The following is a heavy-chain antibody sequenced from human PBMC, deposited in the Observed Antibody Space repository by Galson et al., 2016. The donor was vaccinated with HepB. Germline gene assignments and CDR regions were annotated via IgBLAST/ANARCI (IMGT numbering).Heavy chain of an antibody. J-gene: IGHJ4*02. CDR3: ASLGGLGNYYYDSSGYSPDFDH. D-gene: IGHD3-22*01. CDR1: GFAFSSYG. V-gene: IGHV3-33*01. Sequence: SLRLSCAASGFAFSSYGMHWVRQAPGKGLEWVAVIWYDGSNKYYEDSVKGRFTISRDNSKNTLYLKLNSLRAEDTALYYCASLGGLGNYYYDSSGYSPDFDHWGQGTLVTVSS. CDR2: IWYDGSNK.